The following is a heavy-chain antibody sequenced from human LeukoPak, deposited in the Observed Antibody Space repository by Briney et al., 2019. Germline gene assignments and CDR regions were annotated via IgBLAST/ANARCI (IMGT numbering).Heavy chain of an antibody. V-gene: IGHV4-59*08. D-gene: IGHD3-10*01. CDR2: IYYSGST. CDR3: ARLTTMVRGVITQRWFDP. CDR1: GGSISSYY. J-gene: IGHJ5*02. Sequence: SSETLSLTCTVSGGSISSYYWSWIRQPPGKGLEWIGYIYYSGSTNYNPSLKGRVTISVDTSKNQFSLKLSSVTAADTAVYYCARLTTMVRGVITQRWFDPWGQGTLVTVSS.